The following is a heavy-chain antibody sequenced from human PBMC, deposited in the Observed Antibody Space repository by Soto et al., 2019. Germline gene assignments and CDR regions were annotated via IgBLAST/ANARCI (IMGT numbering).Heavy chain of an antibody. J-gene: IGHJ5*02. CDR3: AKDRHALSWFDP. D-gene: IGHD3-9*01. CDR1: GFTFSSYG. CDR2: ISYDGSHK. Sequence: QVQLVESGGGVVQPGRSLRLSCAASGFTFSSYGMHWVRQAPGKGLEWVAVISYDGSHKYYADSVKGRFTISRDNSKNTLYLQMNSLRAEDTAVYYCAKDRHALSWFDPWGQGTLVTVSS. V-gene: IGHV3-30*18.